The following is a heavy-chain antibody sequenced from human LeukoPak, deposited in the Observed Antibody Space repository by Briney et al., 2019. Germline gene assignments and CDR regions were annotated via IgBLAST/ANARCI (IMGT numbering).Heavy chain of an antibody. CDR1: GFTFSSYG. Sequence: GGSLRLSCAASGFTFSSYGMHWVRQAPGKGLEWVVVIWYDGSNKYYADSVKGRFTISRDNSKNTLYLQMNSLRAEDTAVYYCARAFDPWGQGTLVTVS. V-gene: IGHV3-33*01. J-gene: IGHJ5*02. CDR2: IWYDGSNK. CDR3: ARAFDP.